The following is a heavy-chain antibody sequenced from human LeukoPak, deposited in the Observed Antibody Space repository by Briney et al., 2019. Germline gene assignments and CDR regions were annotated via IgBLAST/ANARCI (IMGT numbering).Heavy chain of an antibody. J-gene: IGHJ4*02. CDR2: IWYDGSNK. D-gene: IGHD3-3*01. V-gene: IGHV3-33*01. CDR3: ARGGYDFWSGYSKPHYFDY. Sequence: GRSLRLSCAASGFTFSSYGMHWVRQAPGKGLEWVAVIWYDGSNKDYADSVKGRFTISRDNSKNTLYLQMNSLRAEDTAVYYCARGGYDFWSGYSKPHYFDYWGQGTLVTVSS. CDR1: GFTFSSYG.